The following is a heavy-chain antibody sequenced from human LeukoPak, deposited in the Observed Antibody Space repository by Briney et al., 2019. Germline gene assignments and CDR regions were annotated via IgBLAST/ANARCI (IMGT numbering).Heavy chain of an antibody. Sequence: SETLSLTCAVYGGSFSGYYWSWIRQSPGKGLEWFGEINHPGITKYNPSLESRVTISVDTSKNQFSLRLTSATAADTAMYYCARSEDCGSSSCYWFGPWGQGTLDTVSS. V-gene: IGHV4-34*01. D-gene: IGHD2-2*01. CDR2: INHPGIT. CDR3: ARSEDCGSSSCYWFGP. J-gene: IGHJ5*02. CDR1: GGSFSGYY.